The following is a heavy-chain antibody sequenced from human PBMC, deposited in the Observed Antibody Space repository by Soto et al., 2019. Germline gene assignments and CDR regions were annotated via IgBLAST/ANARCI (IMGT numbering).Heavy chain of an antibody. CDR3: AREDIVVVTAQGSLGY. CDR2: INPSGGST. D-gene: IGHD2-21*02. V-gene: IGHV1-46*01. J-gene: IGHJ4*02. Sequence: QVQLVQSGAEVKKPGASVKVSCKASGYTFTSYYMHWVRQAPGQGLEWMGIINPSGGSTSYAQKFQGRVTMTRDTSTSTVYMELSSLRSEDTAVYYCAREDIVVVTAQGSLGYWGQGTLVTVSS. CDR1: GYTFTSYY.